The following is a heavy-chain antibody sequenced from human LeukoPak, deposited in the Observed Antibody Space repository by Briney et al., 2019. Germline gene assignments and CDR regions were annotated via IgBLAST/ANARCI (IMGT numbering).Heavy chain of an antibody. J-gene: IGHJ4*02. V-gene: IGHV3-23*01. CDR1: GFTFSSYG. CDR3: AKEDLDYYDSSGYPTPFDY. Sequence: PGGTLRLSCAASGFTFSSYGMTWVRQAPGKGLEWVSAISSSGGSTYYADSVKGRFTISRDNSKNTLYLQMNSLRAEDTAVYYCAKEDLDYYDSSGYPTPFDYWGQGTLVTVSS. D-gene: IGHD3-22*01. CDR2: ISSSGGST.